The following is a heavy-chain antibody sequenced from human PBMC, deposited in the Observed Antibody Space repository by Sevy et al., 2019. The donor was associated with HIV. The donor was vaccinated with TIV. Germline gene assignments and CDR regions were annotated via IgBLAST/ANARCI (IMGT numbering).Heavy chain of an antibody. D-gene: IGHD4-4*01. V-gene: IGHV3-30*02. CDR1: GFTFSSYG. J-gene: IGHJ5*02. Sequence: GGSLRLSCAASGFTFSSYGMHWVRQAPGKGLEWVAFIRYDGSNKYYADSVKGRFTISRDNSKNPVYLQMNSLRAEDTAVYYCAKDRSSVTTFSPSWVDPWGQGTLVTVSS. CDR2: IRYDGSNK. CDR3: AKDRSSVTTFSPSWVDP.